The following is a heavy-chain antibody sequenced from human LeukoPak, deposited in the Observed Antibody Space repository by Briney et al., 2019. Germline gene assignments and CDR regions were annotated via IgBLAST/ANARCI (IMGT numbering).Heavy chain of an antibody. V-gene: IGHV3-23*01. CDR3: AKLPSLELRPVGYFDY. CDR1: GFTFSRYA. Sequence: GGSLRLSCAASGFTFSRYAMSWVRQAPGRGLEWVSAISGSGGSTYYADSAKGRFTISRDNSKNTLYLQMNSLRAEDTAVYYCAKLPSLELRPVGYFDYWGQGTLVTVSS. J-gene: IGHJ4*02. CDR2: ISGSGGST. D-gene: IGHD1-7*01.